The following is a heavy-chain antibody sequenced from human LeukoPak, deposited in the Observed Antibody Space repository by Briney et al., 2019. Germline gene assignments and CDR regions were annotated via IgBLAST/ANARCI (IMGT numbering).Heavy chain of an antibody. V-gene: IGHV4-59*01. CDR1: GCSISYYY. J-gene: IGHJ4*02. CDR2: IYYNGST. Sequence: SETLALTCTVSGCSISYYYWSWIRQSPGKGLEWMGFIYYNGSTNYNPSLKSRVTISVDKSKNQCSLDVASVTAAGTGIYYCARNGGDIDDWGKGTLVTVSS. CDR3: ARNGGDIDD. D-gene: IGHD4-23*01.